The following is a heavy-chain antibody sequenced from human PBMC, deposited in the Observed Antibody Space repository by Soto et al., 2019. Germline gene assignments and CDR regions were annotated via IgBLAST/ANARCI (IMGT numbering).Heavy chain of an antibody. CDR1: GYTFNNYG. J-gene: IGHJ3*02. CDR3: ARASDYGVGAFDI. V-gene: IGHV1-18*01. D-gene: IGHD3-16*01. Sequence: QVQLVQSGAEVKKPGASVKVSCKASGYTFNNYGVSWVRQAPGQGLEWMGWISAYSGNKNYAQKLQDRVTMTTDTSTSTAYLELMSLRSGDTAVYYCARASDYGVGAFDIWGQGTMVTVSS. CDR2: ISAYSGNK.